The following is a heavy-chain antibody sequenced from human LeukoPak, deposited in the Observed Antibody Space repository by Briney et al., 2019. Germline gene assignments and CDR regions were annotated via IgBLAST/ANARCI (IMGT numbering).Heavy chain of an antibody. CDR3: ARVGSSGWYDY. J-gene: IGHJ4*02. Sequence: GGSLRPSCAASGFTFSSYDMHWVRQATGKGLEWVSAIGTAGDTYYPGSVKGRFTISRENAKNSLYLQMNSLRAGDTAVYYCARVGSSGWYDYWGQGTLVTVSS. D-gene: IGHD6-19*01. CDR2: IGTAGDT. CDR1: GFTFSSYD. V-gene: IGHV3-13*01.